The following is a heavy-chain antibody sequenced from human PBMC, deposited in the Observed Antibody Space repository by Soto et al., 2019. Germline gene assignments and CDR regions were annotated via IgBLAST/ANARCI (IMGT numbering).Heavy chain of an antibody. CDR2: ISYDGSNK. Sequence: GGSLSLSCAASGFTFSSYGMHWVRQAPGKGLEWVAVISYDGSNKYYADSVKGRFTISRDNSKNTLYLQMNSLRAEDTAVYYCAKEQQLYYWGQGTLVTVSS. V-gene: IGHV3-30*18. CDR3: AKEQQLYY. CDR1: GFTFSSYG. J-gene: IGHJ4*02. D-gene: IGHD6-13*01.